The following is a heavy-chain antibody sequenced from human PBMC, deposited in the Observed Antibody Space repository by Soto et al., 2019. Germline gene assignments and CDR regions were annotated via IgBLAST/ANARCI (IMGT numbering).Heavy chain of an antibody. D-gene: IGHD3-9*01. Sequence: GCGGNVSRSLMGSVRHMHGKGLEWMGIIYPGDSDTRYSPSFQGQVTISADKSISTAYLQWSSLKASDTAMYYCARHNKNLDWLAAFAIWGQGTTVTGS. CDR3: ARHNKNLDWLAAFAI. V-gene: IGHV5-51*01. CDR2: IYPGDSDT. CDR1: GGNVSRSL. J-gene: IGHJ3*02.